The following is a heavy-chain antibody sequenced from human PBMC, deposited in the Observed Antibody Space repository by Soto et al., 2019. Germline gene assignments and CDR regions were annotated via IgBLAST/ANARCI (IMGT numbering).Heavy chain of an antibody. V-gene: IGHV3-21*06. CDR1: GFPFSSYG. Sequence: GGSLRLSCAASGFPFSSYGMNWVRQAPGKGLEWVSAISGSDGTTHYADSVRGRFTISRDNAKSSLYLQMDSLRAEDTAIYYCTRAFEQTWLQFKQFDYWGQGTTVTVSS. CDR3: TRAFEQTWLQFKQFDY. J-gene: IGHJ4*02. CDR2: ISGSDGTT. D-gene: IGHD4-4*01.